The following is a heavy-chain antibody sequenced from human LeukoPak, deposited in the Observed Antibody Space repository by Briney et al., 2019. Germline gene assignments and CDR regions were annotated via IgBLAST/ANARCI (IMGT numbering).Heavy chain of an antibody. D-gene: IGHD5/OR15-5a*01. V-gene: IGHV4-34*01. J-gene: IGHJ3*02. CDR3: ARDGVYTDAFDI. Sequence: SETLSLTCAVYGGSFSGYYWSWIRQPPGKGLEWIGEINHSGSTYYNPSLKSRVTISVDTSKNQFSLKLSSVTAADTAVYYCARDGVYTDAFDIWGQGTMVTVSS. CDR1: GGSFSGYY. CDR2: INHSGST.